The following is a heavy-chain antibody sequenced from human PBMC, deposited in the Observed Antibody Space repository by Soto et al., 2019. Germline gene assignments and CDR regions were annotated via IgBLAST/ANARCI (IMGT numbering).Heavy chain of an antibody. D-gene: IGHD4-4*01. CDR1: GFTFSSYA. J-gene: IGHJ6*02. CDR2: ISYDGSNK. V-gene: IGHV3-30-3*01. Sequence: GGSLRLSCAASGFTFSSYAMHWVRQAPGKGLEWVAVISYDGSNKYYADSVKGRFTISRDNSKNTLYLQMNSLRAEDTAVYYCARGFYSSYYYYGMDVWGQGTTVTVSS. CDR3: ARGFYSSYYYYGMDV.